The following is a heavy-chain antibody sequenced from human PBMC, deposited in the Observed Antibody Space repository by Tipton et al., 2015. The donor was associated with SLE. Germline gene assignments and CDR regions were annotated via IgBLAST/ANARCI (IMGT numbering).Heavy chain of an antibody. V-gene: IGHV4-61*08. CDR1: GGSISSGDYY. D-gene: IGHD6-13*01. J-gene: IGHJ2*01. CDR2: IYYSGSI. Sequence: TLSLTCTVSGGSISSGDYYWSWIRQPPGKGLEWIGYIYYSGSINYNPSLKSRVTISVDTSKNQFSLKLSSVTAADTAVYYCARAGSYSSSWVNLWGRGTLVTVSS. CDR3: ARAGSYSSSWVNL.